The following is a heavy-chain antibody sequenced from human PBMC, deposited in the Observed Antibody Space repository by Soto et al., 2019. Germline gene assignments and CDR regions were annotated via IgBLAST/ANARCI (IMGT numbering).Heavy chain of an antibody. J-gene: IGHJ4*02. CDR1: GGTISSGHFP. Sequence: PSETLSLTCAVSGGTISSGHFPWTWIRQPPGKGLEWIGYIYPGGKTYYSSSLKSRVTIALDTSKSLVSLWLTSVTAAATAVYFCARLVGVAFSPWGQGTRVT. CDR2: IYPGGKT. V-gene: IGHV4-30-2*01. CDR3: ARLVGVAFSP. D-gene: IGHD2-21*01.